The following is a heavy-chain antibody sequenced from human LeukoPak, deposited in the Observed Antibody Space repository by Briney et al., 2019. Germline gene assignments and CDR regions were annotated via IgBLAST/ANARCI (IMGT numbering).Heavy chain of an antibody. J-gene: IGHJ6*02. CDR2: IKSDGISR. CDR3: VRDYYYNMDV. Sequence: PGGSLRLSCAASGFSFSTSWMHWVRQAPGKGLVWVSRIKSDGISRSYADSVKGRFTVSRDNAKNTLYLQMNSLRAEDTAVHYCVRDYYYNMDVWGQGTTVTVSS. V-gene: IGHV3-74*01. CDR1: GFSFSTSW.